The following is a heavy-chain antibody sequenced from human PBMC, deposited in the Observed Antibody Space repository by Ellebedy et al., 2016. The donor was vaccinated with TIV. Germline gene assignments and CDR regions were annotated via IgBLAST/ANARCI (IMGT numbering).Heavy chain of an antibody. CDR1: GFTFSTSW. D-gene: IGHD5-12*01. J-gene: IGHJ2*01. CDR2: IKPDGRET. Sequence: GESLKISCAASGFTFSTSWMSWLRQAPGKGLEWVANIKPDGRETYYVDSVKGRFTISRDNAKNSLYLQMNSLRAEDTAVYYCARGGYALFDLWGRGTLVTVSS. CDR3: ARGGYALFDL. V-gene: IGHV3-7*01.